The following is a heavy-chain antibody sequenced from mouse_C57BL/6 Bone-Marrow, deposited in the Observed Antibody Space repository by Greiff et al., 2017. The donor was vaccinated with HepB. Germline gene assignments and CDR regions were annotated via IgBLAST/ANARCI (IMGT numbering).Heavy chain of an antibody. D-gene: IGHD1-1*01. Sequence: EVKLVESGAELVRPGASVKLSCTASGFNIKDDYMHWVKQRPEQGLEWIGWIDPENGDTEYDSKFQGKATITADTSSTTAYLQLSSLTSEDTAVYYCTVFYYGSMWFAYWGQGTLVTVSA. V-gene: IGHV14-4*01. CDR3: TVFYYGSMWFAY. J-gene: IGHJ3*01. CDR1: GFNIKDDY. CDR2: IDPENGDT.